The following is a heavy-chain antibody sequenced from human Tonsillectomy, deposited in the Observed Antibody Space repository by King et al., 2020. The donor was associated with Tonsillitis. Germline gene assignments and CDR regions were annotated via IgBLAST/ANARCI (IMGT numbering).Heavy chain of an antibody. CDR3: ARPLMCSSGWYYFDY. CDR1: GYSFTSYW. J-gene: IGHJ4*02. V-gene: IGHV5-51*01. D-gene: IGHD6-19*01. CDR2: IYPGDSDT. Sequence: QLVQSGAEVKKPGESLKISCKGSGYSFTSYWIGWVRQMPGKGLEWMGIIYPGDSDTRYSPSFQGQVTISADKSISTAYLQWSSLRASDTAMYYCARPLMCSSGWYYFDYWGQGALVTVSS.